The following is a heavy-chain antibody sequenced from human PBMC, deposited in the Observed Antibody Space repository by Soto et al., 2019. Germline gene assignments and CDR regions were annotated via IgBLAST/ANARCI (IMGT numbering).Heavy chain of an antibody. V-gene: IGHV5-51*01. CDR1: GYNFSKYW. CDR2: IYPGDSDT. D-gene: IGHD1-26*01. Sequence: ESLTISCKASGYNFSKYWIAWVRQMPGKGLELVGIIYPGDSDTRYSPSFQGQVTISADKSTATAYLQWSSLKASDSAMYYCARREYLDYWGQGTLVTVSS. CDR3: ARREYLDY. J-gene: IGHJ4*02.